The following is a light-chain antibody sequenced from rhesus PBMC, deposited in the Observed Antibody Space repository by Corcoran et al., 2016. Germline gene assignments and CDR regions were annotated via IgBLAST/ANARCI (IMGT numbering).Light chain of an antibody. CDR1: QSVNSN. J-gene: IGKJ2*01. Sequence: EIVMTQSPVTLALSPGERAILSCRASQSVNSNLAWYHQKPGQAPRLLIYAASKRVTGIPDRFSGSGSGTDFTLTISSLEPSVVGILIWLQSNNWHTFGQGTKVEI. CDR2: AAS. CDR3: LQSNNWHT. V-gene: IGKV3-24*04.